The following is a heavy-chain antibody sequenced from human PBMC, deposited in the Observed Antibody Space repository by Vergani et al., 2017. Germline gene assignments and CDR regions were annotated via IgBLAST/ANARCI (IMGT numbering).Heavy chain of an antibody. J-gene: IGHJ3*02. CDR1: GGSISSYY. CDR3: ARVVTGTPGPGAFDI. D-gene: IGHD1-1*01. Sequence: VQLQESGPGLVKPSETLSLTCTVSGGSISSYYWSWIRQPPGKGLEWIGYIYYSGSTNYNPSLKSRVTISVDTSKNQFSLKLSSVTAADTAVYYCARVVTGTPGPGAFDIWGQGTMVTVSS. CDR2: IYYSGST. V-gene: IGHV4-59*01.